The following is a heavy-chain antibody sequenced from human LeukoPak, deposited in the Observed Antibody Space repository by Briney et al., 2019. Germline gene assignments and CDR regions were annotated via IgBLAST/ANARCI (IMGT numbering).Heavy chain of an antibody. CDR3: AKDVGGDGYGAGY. Sequence: GGSLRLSCAASGFTFSSYAMSWVRQAPGKGLESVSAISGSGGSTYYADSVKGRFTISRDNSKNTLYLQMNSLRAEDTAVYYCAKDVGGDGYGAGYWGQGTLVTVSS. V-gene: IGHV3-23*01. J-gene: IGHJ4*02. CDR2: ISGSGGST. CDR1: GFTFSSYA. D-gene: IGHD5-24*01.